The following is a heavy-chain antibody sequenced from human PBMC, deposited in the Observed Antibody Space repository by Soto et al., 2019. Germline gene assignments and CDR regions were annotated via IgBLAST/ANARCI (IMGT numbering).Heavy chain of an antibody. Sequence: QVQLVQSGVEVRKPGASVKVSCKTSGYTFTSYGVSWVRQAPGQGLEWMGWISPNNDNTRYAQKFQGRVTITTDISTSTAYMELRSLRSDDTAVYYCARASTTYPLGRIGPFDFDWWGQGTLVTVSS. CDR3: ARASTTYPLGRIGPFDFDW. V-gene: IGHV1-18*01. D-gene: IGHD7-27*01. CDR1: GYTFTSYG. CDR2: ISPNNDNT. J-gene: IGHJ4*02.